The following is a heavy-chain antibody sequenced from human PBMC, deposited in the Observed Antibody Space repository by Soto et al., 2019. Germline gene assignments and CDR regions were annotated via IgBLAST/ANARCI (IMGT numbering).Heavy chain of an antibody. CDR3: ASRDPGTSVDY. CDR2: INHSGST. V-gene: IGHV4-34*01. Sequence: SETLSLTCAVYGGSFSGYYWSWIRQPPGKGLEWIGGINHSGSTNYNPSLKSRVTISLDKSENQFSLKVTSLTAADTAVYYCASRDPGTSVDYWGQGTLVTVSS. CDR1: GGSFSGYY. J-gene: IGHJ4*02. D-gene: IGHD1-7*01.